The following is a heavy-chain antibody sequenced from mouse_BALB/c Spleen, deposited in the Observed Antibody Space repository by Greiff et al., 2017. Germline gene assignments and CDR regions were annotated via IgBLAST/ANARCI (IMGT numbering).Heavy chain of an antibody. J-gene: IGHJ4*01. V-gene: IGHV5-9-3*01. CDR3: ARHYDAMDY. CDR2: ISSGGSYT. CDR1: GFTFSSYA. Sequence: EVNVVESGGGLVKPGGSLKLSCAASGFTFSSYAMSWVRQTPEKRLEWVATISSGGSYTYYPDSVKGRFTISRDNAKNTLYLQMSSLRSEDTAMYYCARHYDAMDYWGQGTSVTVSS.